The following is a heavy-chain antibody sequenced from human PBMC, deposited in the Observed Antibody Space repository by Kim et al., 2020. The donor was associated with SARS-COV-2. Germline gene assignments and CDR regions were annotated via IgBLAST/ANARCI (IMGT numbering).Heavy chain of an antibody. CDR3: ARGYYYGSGSLLGY. CDR2: IYYSGST. D-gene: IGHD3-10*01. J-gene: IGHJ4*02. Sequence: SETLSLTCTVSGGSISSGGYYWSWIRQHPGKGLEWIGYIYYSGSTYYNPSLKSRVTISVDTSKNQFSLKLSSVTAADTAVYYCARGYYYGSGSLLGYWGQGTLVTVSS. CDR1: GGSISSGGYY. V-gene: IGHV4-31*03.